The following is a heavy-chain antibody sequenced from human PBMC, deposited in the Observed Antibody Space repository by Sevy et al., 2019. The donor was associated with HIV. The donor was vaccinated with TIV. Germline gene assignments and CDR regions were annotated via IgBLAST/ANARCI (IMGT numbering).Heavy chain of an antibody. CDR3: TREPRAAGKDY. V-gene: IGHV1-18*04. J-gene: IGHJ4*02. CDR2: ISAYNGNT. CDR1: GYTFTNYA. D-gene: IGHD6-13*01. Sequence: ASVKVSCKASGYTFTNYAISWVRQAPGQGLEWMGWISAYNGNTKYAQKLQVRVTMTTETSTSTAYMELRSLRSDDTAVYYCTREPRAAGKDYWGQGTLVTVSS.